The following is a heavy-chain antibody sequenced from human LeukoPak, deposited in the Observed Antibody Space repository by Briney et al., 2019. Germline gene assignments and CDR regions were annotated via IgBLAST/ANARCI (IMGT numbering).Heavy chain of an antibody. CDR3: ARFYRGGSYSDY. CDR1: GYSISSGYY. CDR2: IYHSGST. V-gene: IGHV4-38-2*01. Sequence: SETLSLTCAVSGYSISSGYYWGWIRQPPGKGLEWIGSIYHSGSTYYNPSLKSRVTISVDTSKNQFSLKLSSVTAADTAVYYCARFYRGGSYSDYWGQGTLVTVPS. D-gene: IGHD2-21*01. J-gene: IGHJ4*02.